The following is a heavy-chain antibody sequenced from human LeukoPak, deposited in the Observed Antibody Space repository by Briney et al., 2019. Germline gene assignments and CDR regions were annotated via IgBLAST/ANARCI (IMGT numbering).Heavy chain of an antibody. D-gene: IGHD3-10*02. CDR1: GYTFTSYT. CDR2: INAGNGNT. J-gene: IGHJ4*02. Sequence: ASVKVSCKASGYTFTSYTIHWVRQAPGQRLEWMGWINAGNGNTKYSQEFQDRVTITRDTSASTAYMELSSLRSEDTAVYYCVFGELLSTRYYFDYWGQGTLVTVSS. V-gene: IGHV1-3*03. CDR3: VFGELLSTRYYFDY.